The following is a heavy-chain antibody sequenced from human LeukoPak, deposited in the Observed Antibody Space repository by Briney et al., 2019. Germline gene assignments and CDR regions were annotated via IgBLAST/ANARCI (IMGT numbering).Heavy chain of an antibody. CDR3: ARSDSSGWYGEYYYYMDV. J-gene: IGHJ6*03. CDR2: IKHDGSEK. CDR1: GFTFSSHW. Sequence: GGSLRLSCAASGFTFSSHWMSWVRQAPGKGLEWVANIKHDGSEKDYVDSVEGRFAISRDNVKNSLYLQMDSLRAEDTAVYYCARSDSSGWYGEYYYYMDVWGKGTTVTVSS. D-gene: IGHD6-19*01. V-gene: IGHV3-7*01.